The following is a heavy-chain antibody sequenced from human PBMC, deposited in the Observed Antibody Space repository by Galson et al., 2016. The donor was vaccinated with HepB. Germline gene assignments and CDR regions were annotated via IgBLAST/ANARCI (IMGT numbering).Heavy chain of an antibody. CDR3: ARASLIGGIFDS. Sequence: SLRLSCATSDHTFEDYAMHWVRQVPGKGLEWVSGISWGSGNIGYGDSVKGRFVISRDNAEKSLYLQMSGLRTEDTAVYFCARASLIGGIFDSWGRGTLVTVS. CDR2: ISWGSGNI. V-gene: IGHV3-9*01. CDR1: DHTFEDYA. D-gene: IGHD3-16*01. J-gene: IGHJ4*02.